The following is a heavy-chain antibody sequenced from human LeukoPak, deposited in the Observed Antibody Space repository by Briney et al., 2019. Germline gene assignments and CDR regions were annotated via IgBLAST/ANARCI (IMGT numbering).Heavy chain of an antibody. Sequence: SETLSLTCTVSGGSISSYYWSWIRQPPGKGLEWIGYIYYSGSTNYNPSLKSRVTISVDTSKNQFSLKLSSVTAADTAVYYCARGFETGIAVAGTGVFDPWGQRTLVTVSS. V-gene: IGHV4-59*01. CDR3: ARGFETGIAVAGTGVFDP. CDR2: IYYSGST. CDR1: GGSISSYY. J-gene: IGHJ5*02. D-gene: IGHD6-19*01.